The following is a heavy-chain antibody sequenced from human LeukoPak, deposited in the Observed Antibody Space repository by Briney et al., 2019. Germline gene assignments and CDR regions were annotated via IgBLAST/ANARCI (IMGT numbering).Heavy chain of an antibody. CDR3: AKKFPGAVTNGPDY. V-gene: IGHV3-30*18. D-gene: IGHD4-17*01. J-gene: IGHJ4*02. CDR1: GFTFSIYG. CDR2: ISYDGSNI. Sequence: PGGFLRLSCAASGFTFSIYGMHWFLQAPGKGLKSEAVISYDGSNIDYEDSVKGRFTISRDNSKNTLYLQMNSLRPEDTAVYYCAKKFPGAVTNGPDYWGQGTLVTVSS.